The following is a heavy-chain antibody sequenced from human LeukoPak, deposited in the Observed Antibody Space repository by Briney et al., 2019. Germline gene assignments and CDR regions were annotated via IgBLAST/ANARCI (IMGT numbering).Heavy chain of an antibody. CDR2: IKSKTDGGTT. D-gene: IGHD2-2*01. CDR3: AKGGYCSTISCRAPYYYYYMDV. CDR1: GFTFSNAW. V-gene: IGHV3-15*01. J-gene: IGHJ6*03. Sequence: PGGSLRLSCAASGFTFSNAWMSWVRQAPGKGLEWVGRIKSKTDGGTTDYAAPVKGRFTISRDDSKNTLYLQMNSLRAEDTAVYYCAKGGYCSTISCRAPYYYYYMDVWGKGTTVTVSS.